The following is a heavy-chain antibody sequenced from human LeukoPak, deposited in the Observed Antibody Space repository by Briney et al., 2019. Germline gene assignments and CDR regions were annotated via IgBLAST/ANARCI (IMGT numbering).Heavy chain of an antibody. CDR3: AKGPNSGDD. D-gene: IGHD4-23*01. CDR2: ISGSGGST. J-gene: IGHJ4*02. CDR1: GFTLSSYA. Sequence: GGSQRLSCAASGFTLSSYAMRWVRQAPGKGLEWVSVISGSGGSTYYADSVKGRFTNSRDNSKNTLYLQMNSLRAEDTAVYYCAKGPNSGDDWGQGTLVTVSS. V-gene: IGHV3-23*01.